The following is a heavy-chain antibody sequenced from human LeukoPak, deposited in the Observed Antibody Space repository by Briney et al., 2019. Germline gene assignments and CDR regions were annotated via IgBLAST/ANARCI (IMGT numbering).Heavy chain of an antibody. Sequence: SETLSLTCTVSGGSISSYYWSWIRQPPGKGLEWIGYIYTSGSTNYNPSLKSRVTISVDTSKNQFSLKLSSVTAADTAVYYCARGGAYCGGDCSIFDYWGQGTLVTVSS. J-gene: IGHJ4*02. V-gene: IGHV4-4*09. CDR2: IYTSGST. CDR1: GGSISSYY. D-gene: IGHD2-21*02. CDR3: ARGGAYCGGDCSIFDY.